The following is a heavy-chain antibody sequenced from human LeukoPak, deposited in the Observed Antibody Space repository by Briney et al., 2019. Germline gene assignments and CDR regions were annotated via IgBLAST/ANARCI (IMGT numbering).Heavy chain of an antibody. D-gene: IGHD2-8*01. CDR3: RGDCTNGVCYDY. J-gene: IGHJ4*02. CDR2: INHSGST. V-gene: IGHV4-34*01. Sequence: SETLSLTCAVYGGSFSGYYWSWIRQPPGEGLEWIGEINHSGSTNYNPSLKSRVTISVDTSKNQFSLKLSSVTAADTAVYYCRGDCTNGVCYDYWGQGTLVTVSS. CDR1: GGSFSGYY.